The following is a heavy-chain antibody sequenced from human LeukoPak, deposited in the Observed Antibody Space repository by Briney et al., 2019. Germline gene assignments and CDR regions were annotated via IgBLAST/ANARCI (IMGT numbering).Heavy chain of an antibody. CDR1: GFTFSSYG. V-gene: IGHV3-30*03. D-gene: IGHD4-23*01. J-gene: IGHJ3*02. CDR3: ARGGNSYAFDI. Sequence: GGSLRLSCAASGFTFSSYGMSWVRQAPGKGLEWVAVISYDGSNKYYADSVKGRFTISRDNAKNSLYLQMNSLRAEDTAVYYCARGGNSYAFDIWGQGTMVTVSS. CDR2: ISYDGSNK.